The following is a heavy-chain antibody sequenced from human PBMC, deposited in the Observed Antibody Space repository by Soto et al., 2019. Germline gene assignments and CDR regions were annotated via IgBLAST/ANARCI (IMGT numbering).Heavy chain of an antibody. CDR3: ARLGNGFPFDP. Sequence: PSETLSLTCTVSGGSISSYYWSWIRQPPGKGLEWIGYIYYSGSTNYNPSLKSRVTISVDTSKNQFSLKLSSVTAADTAVYYCARLGNGFPFDPWGQGTLVTVSS. J-gene: IGHJ5*02. CDR1: GGSISSYY. V-gene: IGHV4-59*08. CDR2: IYYSGST. D-gene: IGHD1-1*01.